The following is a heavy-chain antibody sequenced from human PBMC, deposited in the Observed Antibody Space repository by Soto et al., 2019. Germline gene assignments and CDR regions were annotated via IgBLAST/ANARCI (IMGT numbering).Heavy chain of an antibody. CDR1: GFTVSSNY. V-gene: IGHV3-53*01. Sequence: EVQLVESGGGLIQPGGSLRLSCAASGFTVSSNYMSWVRQAPGKGLEWVSVIYNGGTTYYADSVKGRFIISRDISKNTLCLQMNSLRPEDTAVYYCARVGRGYYYYFDYWGQGTLVTVSS. CDR3: ARVGRGYYYYFDY. J-gene: IGHJ4*02. CDR2: IYNGGTT. D-gene: IGHD3-22*01.